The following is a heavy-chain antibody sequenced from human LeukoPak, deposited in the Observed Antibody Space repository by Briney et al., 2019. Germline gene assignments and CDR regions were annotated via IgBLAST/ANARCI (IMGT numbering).Heavy chain of an antibody. CDR2: MKEDGSEE. CDR3: AGGGGWPYFDY. CDR1: GFTFSNFW. V-gene: IGHV3-7*01. J-gene: IGHJ4*02. D-gene: IGHD6-19*01. Sequence: GGSLRLSCATSGFTFSNFWMTWVRQAPGEGLEWVANMKEDGSEEYYVDSVKGRFTIFRDNAKSSLYLQMNSLRAEDTAVYYCAGGGGWPYFDYWGQGTLVTVSS.